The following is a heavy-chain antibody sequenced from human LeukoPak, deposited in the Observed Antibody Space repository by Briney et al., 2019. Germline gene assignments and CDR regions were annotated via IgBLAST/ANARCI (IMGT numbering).Heavy chain of an antibody. CDR3: ARDSPNEAILWWSIDY. D-gene: IGHD2-21*01. J-gene: IGHJ4*02. Sequence: GGSLRLSCAASGFTFSSYWMSWVRQAPGKGLEWLANFKQDVSEKYYVDSVKGRFTISRDNAKNSLCLQMNSLRAEDTAVYYCARDSPNEAILWWSIDYWGQGTLVTVSS. CDR1: GFTFSSYW. CDR2: FKQDVSEK. V-gene: IGHV3-7*01.